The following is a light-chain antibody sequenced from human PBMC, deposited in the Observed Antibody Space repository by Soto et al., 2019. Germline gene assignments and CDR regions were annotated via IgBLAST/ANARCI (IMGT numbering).Light chain of an antibody. Sequence: EIVLTQSPDNLSVSPGERATLSCRASQSIATTLAWYQHKPGQAPRVLIYGASTRATDVPPRFSGSGSGTDFTLTISSLQSEDFAVFYCHQYGSSPQTFGQGTKVEIK. CDR2: GAS. J-gene: IGKJ1*01. CDR1: QSIATT. V-gene: IGKV3-15*01. CDR3: HQYGSSPQT.